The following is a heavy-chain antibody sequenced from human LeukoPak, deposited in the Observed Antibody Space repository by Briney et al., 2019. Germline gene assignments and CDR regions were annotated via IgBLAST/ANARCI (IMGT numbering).Heavy chain of an antibody. D-gene: IGHD3-10*01. J-gene: IGHJ4*02. CDR2: IIPIFGTA. V-gene: IGHV1-69*13. CDR3: ARGFGELSFDY. CDR1: GGTLSSYA. Sequence: ASVTVSFKASGGTLSSYAISWVRQAPGQGLEWMGGIIPIFGTANYAQKFQGRVTITADESTSTAYMELSSLRSEDTAVYYCARGFGELSFDYWGQGTLVTVSS.